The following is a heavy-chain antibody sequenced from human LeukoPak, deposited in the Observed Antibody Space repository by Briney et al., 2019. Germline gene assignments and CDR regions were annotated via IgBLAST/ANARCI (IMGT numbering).Heavy chain of an antibody. D-gene: IGHD1-26*01. CDR2: INPKSGVT. Sequence: ASVKVSCKASEYTFTDYYMHWVRQAPGQGLEWLGWINPKSGVTNYAQKFQGRVTMTRGPSISSAYMELNSLRSDDTAVYYCARDAWLVGATNLYYFDHWGQGTLVTVPS. J-gene: IGHJ4*02. CDR1: EYTFTDYY. CDR3: ARDAWLVGATNLYYFDH. V-gene: IGHV1-2*02.